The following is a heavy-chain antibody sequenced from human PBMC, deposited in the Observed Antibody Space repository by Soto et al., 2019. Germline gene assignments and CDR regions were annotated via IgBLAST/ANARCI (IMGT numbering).Heavy chain of an antibody. V-gene: IGHV4-59*01. J-gene: IGHJ4*02. CDR2: ISYSGST. D-gene: IGHD2-15*01. Sequence: PSETLSLTCTVSGGSMSSYYWTWLRQSPGRGLEWIRYISYSGSTYCNPSLKSRVTISADTSKNQFSLRMNSMIAADTAVYYCARADPDASVGYWGQGTLVTVSS. CDR1: GGSMSSYY. CDR3: ARADPDASVGY.